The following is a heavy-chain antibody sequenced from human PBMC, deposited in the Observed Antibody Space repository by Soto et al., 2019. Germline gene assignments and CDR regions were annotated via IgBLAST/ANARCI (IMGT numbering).Heavy chain of an antibody. CDR1: GYTFTSYG. CDR3: ARDKVGFYYCSGYSRVSVPPDYYYGMDV. V-gene: IGHV1-18*01. CDR2: ISAYNGNT. J-gene: IGHJ6*02. Sequence: ASVKVSCKASGYTFTSYGISWVRQAPGQGLEWMGWISAYNGNTNYAQKLQGRVTMTTDTSTSTAYMELRSLRSEDTAVYYCARDKVGFYYCSGYSRVSVPPDYYYGMDVWGQGTTVTVSS. D-gene: IGHD3-22*01.